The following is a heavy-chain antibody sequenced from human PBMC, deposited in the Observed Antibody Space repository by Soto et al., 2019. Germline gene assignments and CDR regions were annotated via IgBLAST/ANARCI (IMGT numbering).Heavy chain of an antibody. CDR1: GFTFDDYA. D-gene: IGHD3-10*01. J-gene: IGHJ6*02. CDR2: ISWNSGSI. CDR3: AKDAITMVRGVISYYGMDV. V-gene: IGHV3-9*01. Sequence: EVQLVESGGGLVQPGRSLRLSCAASGFTFDDYAMHWVRQAPGKGLEWVSGISWNSGSIGYADSVKGLFTISRDNAKNTLNLQMSSLRAEDTALYYCAKDAITMVRGVISYYGMDVWGQGTTVTVSS.